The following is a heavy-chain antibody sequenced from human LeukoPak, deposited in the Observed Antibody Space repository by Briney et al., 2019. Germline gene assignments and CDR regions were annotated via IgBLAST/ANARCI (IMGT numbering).Heavy chain of an antibody. CDR3: ASSEATTTPPPYGMDV. D-gene: IGHD5-12*01. V-gene: IGHV4-31*01. J-gene: IGHJ6*02. Sequence: SQTLSLTCTVSGGSISSGGYYWSWIRQHPEKGLEWIGYIYYTGSTFYNPSLKSQVIISVDTSKNQFSLRLSSVTVADTAVYYCASSEATTTPPPYGMDVWGQGTTVTVSS. CDR2: IYYTGST. CDR1: GGSISSGGYY.